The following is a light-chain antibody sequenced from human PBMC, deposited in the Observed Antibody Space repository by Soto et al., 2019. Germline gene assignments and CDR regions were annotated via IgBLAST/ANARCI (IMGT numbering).Light chain of an antibody. V-gene: IGKV1-39*01. J-gene: IGKJ1*01. CDR3: QQCYSSPRT. CDR1: QSITTY. CDR2: AAC. Sequence: DLQMTQSPSTLSASVGDRVTITCRASQSITTYVNWYQQKLGRASNLLIYAACSLQSGVPSRLSGSGSGIDFTLTISRLQPEEFATYFCQQCYSSPRTFGQGTKVQI.